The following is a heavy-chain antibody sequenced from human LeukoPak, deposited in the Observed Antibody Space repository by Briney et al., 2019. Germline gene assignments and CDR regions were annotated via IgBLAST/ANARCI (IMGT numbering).Heavy chain of an antibody. V-gene: IGHV3-23*01. CDR1: GFTFGDYA. Sequence: PGGSLRLSCTASGFTFGDYAMSWVRRAPGKGLEWVSAMSSSDDGRYYAASVRGRFTISRDTSRSTLYLQMNSLRAEDAAVYYCAKAPVTSCRGAFCYPFDYWGQGTLVTVSS. D-gene: IGHD2-15*01. J-gene: IGHJ4*02. CDR3: AKAPVTSCRGAFCYPFDY. CDR2: MSSSDDGR.